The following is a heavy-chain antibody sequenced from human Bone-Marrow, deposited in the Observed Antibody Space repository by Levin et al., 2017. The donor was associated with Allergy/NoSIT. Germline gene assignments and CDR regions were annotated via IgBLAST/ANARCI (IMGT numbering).Heavy chain of an antibody. Sequence: GESLKISCTVSGFTFSNYWMSWVRQAPGKGLEWVANVNLDESEKNYVGSVKGRFTISRDNAKSSLYLQVNSLRVEDTAVYYCARGSGIFSSFDYWGQGILVTVSS. CDR3: ARGSGIFSSFDY. CDR1: GFTFSNYW. V-gene: IGHV3-7*01. CDR2: VNLDESEK. J-gene: IGHJ4*02. D-gene: IGHD3-10*01.